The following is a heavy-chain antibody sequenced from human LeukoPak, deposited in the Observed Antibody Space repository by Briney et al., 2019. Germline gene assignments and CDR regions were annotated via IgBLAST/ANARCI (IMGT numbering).Heavy chain of an antibody. CDR1: GYTFTAYY. CDR3: AKSGCGGTSCYQPYNRFDP. J-gene: IGHJ5*02. CDR2: INPDSGGT. V-gene: IGHV1-2*06. D-gene: IGHD2-2*01. Sequence: ASVNVSCKASGYTFTAYYIHWVRQAPGQGLEWMGRINPDSGGTNYAQKFQGRVTMTRDTSISTAYMELSSLRSDDTAVYYCAKSGCGGTSCYQPYNRFDPWGQGSLVTVSS.